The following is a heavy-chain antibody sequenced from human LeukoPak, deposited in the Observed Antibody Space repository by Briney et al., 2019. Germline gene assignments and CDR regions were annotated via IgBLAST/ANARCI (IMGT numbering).Heavy chain of an antibody. CDR1: GGTFSSYA. Sequence: ASVKVSCKASGGTFSSYAISWVRQAPGQGLEWMGGIIPIFGTANYAQKFQGRVTITADESTSTAYVELSSLRSEDTAVYYCARDREYVTTGELEYWGQGTLVTVSS. D-gene: IGHD7-27*01. J-gene: IGHJ4*02. V-gene: IGHV1-69*13. CDR3: ARDREYVTTGELEY. CDR2: IIPIFGTA.